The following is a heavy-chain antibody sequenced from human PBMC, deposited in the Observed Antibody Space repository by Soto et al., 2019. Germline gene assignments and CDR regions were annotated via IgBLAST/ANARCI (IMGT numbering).Heavy chain of an antibody. CDR2: IHYSGTD. J-gene: IGHJ5*02. CDR1: SGSIRGSPYY. CDR3: ARHTGDRSRYRWFDP. Sequence: PSETLSLTCSVSSGSIRGSPYYWAWILQPPGKGLGWIGSIHYSGTDDYTPSLKSRVTISVETSKNQFSLKLNFVTAADTAVYYCARHTGDRSRYRWFDPWGQGTLVTVS. D-gene: IGHD2-15*01. V-gene: IGHV4-39*01.